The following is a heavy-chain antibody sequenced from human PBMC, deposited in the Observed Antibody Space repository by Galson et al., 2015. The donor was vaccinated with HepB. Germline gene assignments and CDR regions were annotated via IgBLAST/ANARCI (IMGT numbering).Heavy chain of an antibody. CDR3: AKYSTGPIFTVYFDN. V-gene: IGHV3-23*01. Sequence: SLRLSCAASGFTFRSYAMSWVRQAPGKGLEWVSGISGSGGTTYYADSVKGRFIISRDNSKNTLYLQMNSLRAEDTAVYYCAKYSTGPIFTVYFDNWGQGNLVTVSS. CDR1: GFTFRSYA. J-gene: IGHJ4*02. CDR2: ISGSGGTT. D-gene: IGHD2/OR15-2a*01.